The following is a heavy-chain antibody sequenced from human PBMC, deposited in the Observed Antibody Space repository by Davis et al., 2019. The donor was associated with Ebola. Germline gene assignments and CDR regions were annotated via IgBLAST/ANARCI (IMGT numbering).Heavy chain of an antibody. CDR3: ARGGRWYDIMTEASLMDV. D-gene: IGHD3-9*01. CDR2: ISSKSSTK. V-gene: IGHV3-48*01. J-gene: IGHJ6*04. CDR1: GFTFSSYS. Sequence: GESLKISCAASGFTFSSYSMNWVRQGPGKGLEWVSYISSKSSTKYYADSVKGRFTVSRDNAKNSLFLQMNSLRGEDAAMYYCARGGRWYDIMTEASLMDVWGKGTTVAVSP.